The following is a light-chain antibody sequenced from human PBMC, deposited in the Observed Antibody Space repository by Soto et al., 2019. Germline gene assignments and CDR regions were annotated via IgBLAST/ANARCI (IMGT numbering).Light chain of an antibody. CDR2: EVS. CDR3: SSYAGSNNFEV. J-gene: IGLJ2*01. Sequence: QAVVTQPPSASGSPGQSVTISCTGTSSDVGGYNYVSWYQQHPGKAPKLMIYEVSQRPSGVPDRFSGSKSGNTASLTVSGLQAEDEADYYCSSYAGSNNFEVFGGGTKLTVL. V-gene: IGLV2-8*01. CDR1: SSDVGGYNY.